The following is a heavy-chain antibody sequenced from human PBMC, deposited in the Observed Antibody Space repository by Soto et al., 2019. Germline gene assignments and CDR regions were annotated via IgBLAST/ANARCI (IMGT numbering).Heavy chain of an antibody. CDR2: IIPNFGTA. CDR3: ARDRGLRGSHRGDYDY. J-gene: IGHJ4*02. Sequence: QVQLVQSGAEVKKPGSSVKVSCKASGGTFSSYAISWVRQPPGQGLEWVGGIIPNFGTANYAQKFQGRVTITADESTSTAYMELSSLRSEDTAVYYCARDRGLRGSHRGDYDYWGQGTLVTVSS. CDR1: GGTFSSYA. D-gene: IGHD3-10*01. V-gene: IGHV1-69*01.